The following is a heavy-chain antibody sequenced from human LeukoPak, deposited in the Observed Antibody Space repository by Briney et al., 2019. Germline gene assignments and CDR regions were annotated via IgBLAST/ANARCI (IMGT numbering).Heavy chain of an antibody. CDR2: IYTSGST. J-gene: IGHJ4*02. D-gene: IGHD2/OR15-2a*01. V-gene: IGHV4-61*02. Sequence: SETLSLTCTVSGGSISSGSYYWSWIRQPAGKGLEWIGRIYTSGSTNYNPSLKSRVTISVDTSKNQFSLKLSSVTAADTAVYYCAKATVPLISGQFWDYWGQGTLVTVSS. CDR1: GGSISSGSYY. CDR3: AKATVPLISGQFWDY.